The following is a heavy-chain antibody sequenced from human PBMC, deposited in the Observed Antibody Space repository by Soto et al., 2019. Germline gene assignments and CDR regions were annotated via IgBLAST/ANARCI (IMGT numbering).Heavy chain of an antibody. J-gene: IGHJ6*02. Sequence: ASVQVSCKASGYTFTSYGISWVRQAPGQGLEWMGWISAYNGNTNYAQKLQGRVTMTTDTSTSTAYMELRSLRSDDTAVYYCARDGYYDFWRGNDPKEYYYGLDGWAQGTTVTV. D-gene: IGHD3-3*01. CDR2: ISAYNGNT. V-gene: IGHV1-18*04. CDR3: ARDGYYDFWRGNDPKEYYYGLDG. CDR1: GYTFTSYG.